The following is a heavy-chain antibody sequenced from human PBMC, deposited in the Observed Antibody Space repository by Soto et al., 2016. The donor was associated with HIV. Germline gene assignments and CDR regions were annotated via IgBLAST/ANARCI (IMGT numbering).Heavy chain of an antibody. CDR2: INSDGSNT. J-gene: IGHJ4*02. CDR1: GFNFSTYW. V-gene: IGHV3-74*01. D-gene: IGHD3-16*02. CDR3: ASGGVPYIWGSYRHDY. Sequence: EVQLVESGGGLVQPGGSLRLSCAASGFNFSTYWMHWVRQTPGKGLMWVSRINSDGSNTRYADSVKGRFTISRDNAKNTVYLQMNSLRAEDTAVYYCASGGVPYIWGSYRHDYWGQGTLVTVSS.